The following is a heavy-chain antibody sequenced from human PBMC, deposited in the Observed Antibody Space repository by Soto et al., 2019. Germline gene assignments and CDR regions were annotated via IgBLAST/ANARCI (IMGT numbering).Heavy chain of an antibody. CDR1: GGSISSGGYY. CDR2: IYHSGYT. Sequence: SETLSLTCTVSGGSISSGGYYWSWIRQHPGKGLEWIGYIYHSGYTYSNPSLKSRVTISVDRSKNQFSLKLSSVTAADTAVYYCARAHYGDYGYGMDVWGQGTTVTAP. J-gene: IGHJ6*02. CDR3: ARAHYGDYGYGMDV. D-gene: IGHD4-17*01. V-gene: IGHV4-30-2*01.